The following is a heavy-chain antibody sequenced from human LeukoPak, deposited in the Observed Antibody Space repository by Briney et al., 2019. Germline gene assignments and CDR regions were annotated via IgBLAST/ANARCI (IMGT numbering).Heavy chain of an antibody. CDR3: AGLGGTVTWDY. V-gene: IGHV3-7*01. J-gene: IGHJ4*02. CDR1: GFTFGDYA. Sequence: PGGSLRLSCTASGFTFGDYAMSWFRQAPGKGLEWVANIKEDGSEKYYVDSVKGRFTISRDNAKNSLYLQMNGLRVEDTAVYYCAGLGGTVTWDYWGQGTLVTVSS. D-gene: IGHD4-17*01. CDR2: IKEDGSEK.